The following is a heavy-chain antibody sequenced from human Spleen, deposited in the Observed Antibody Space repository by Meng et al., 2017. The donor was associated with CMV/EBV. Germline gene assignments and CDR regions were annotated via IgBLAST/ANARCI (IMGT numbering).Heavy chain of an antibody. CDR2: ISGSGGST. CDR1: GFTFSSYA. D-gene: IGHD2-2*01. CDR3: AKDPYISVVVPTGTEDY. V-gene: IGHV3-23*01. J-gene: IGHJ4*02. Sequence: LSLTCAASGFTFSSYAMSWVRQAPGKGLEWVSAISGSGGSTYYADSVKGRFTISRDNSKNTLYLQMNSLRAEDTAVYYCAKDPYISVVVPTGTEDYWGQGTLVTVSS.